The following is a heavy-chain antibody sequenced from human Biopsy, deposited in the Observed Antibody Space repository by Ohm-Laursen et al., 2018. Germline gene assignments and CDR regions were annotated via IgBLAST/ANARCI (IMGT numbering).Heavy chain of an antibody. CDR1: GSTFNDYF. V-gene: IGHV1-2*02. CDR3: ARDRMTDVFGGPTRTDVFDS. J-gene: IGHJ4*02. CDR2: VNPNSGAT. Sequence: EASVKVSCNASGSTFNDYFIHWVRQSPGQGLEWMGWVNPNSGATNSAENFRDRVTLTRDTSISAVYIELRRLKSDDAAVYYCARDRMTDVFGGPTRTDVFDSWGQGTPVTVSS. D-gene: IGHD3-10*01.